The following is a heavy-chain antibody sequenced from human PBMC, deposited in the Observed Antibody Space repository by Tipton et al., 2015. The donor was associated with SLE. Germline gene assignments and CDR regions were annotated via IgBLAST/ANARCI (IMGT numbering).Heavy chain of an antibody. V-gene: IGHV3-9*01. J-gene: IGHJ2*01. CDR2: ISWNSVSL. CDR1: GFNFDDYA. Sequence: RSLRLSCAASGFNFDDYAMHWVRQAPGRGLEWVSGISWNSVSLGSADSVKGRFTISRDNAKNSLYLQMNSLRPEDTALYYCAKGGYYASGDWYFDLWGRGTLVTVSS. CDR3: AKGGYYASGDWYFDL. D-gene: IGHD3-10*01.